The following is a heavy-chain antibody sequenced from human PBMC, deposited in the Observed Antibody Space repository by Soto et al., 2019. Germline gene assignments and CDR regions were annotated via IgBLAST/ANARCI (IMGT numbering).Heavy chain of an antibody. CDR3: ARRGGTVTRGNWFDP. D-gene: IGHD4-4*01. CDR2: IYYSGST. Sequence: QLQLQESGPGLVKPSETLSLTCTVSGGSISSSSYYWGWIRQPPGKGLEWIGSIYYSGSTYYNPSLKSRVNISVDTSKNQFSLKLSSVTAADTAVYYCARRGGTVTRGNWFDPWGQGTLVTVSS. CDR1: GGSISSSSYY. V-gene: IGHV4-39*01. J-gene: IGHJ5*02.